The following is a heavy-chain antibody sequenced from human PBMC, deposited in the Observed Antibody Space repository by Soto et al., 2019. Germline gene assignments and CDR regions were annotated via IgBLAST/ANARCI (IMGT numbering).Heavy chain of an antibody. Sequence: GGSLRLSCAASGFTFSSYAMHWVRQAPGKGLEWVAVISYDGSNKYYADSVKGRFTISRDNSKNTLYLQMNSLRAEDTAVYYCARESEDLTSNFDYWGQGTLVTVSS. CDR2: ISYDGSNK. V-gene: IGHV3-30-3*01. CDR1: GFTFSSYA. CDR3: ARESEDLTSNFDY. J-gene: IGHJ4*02.